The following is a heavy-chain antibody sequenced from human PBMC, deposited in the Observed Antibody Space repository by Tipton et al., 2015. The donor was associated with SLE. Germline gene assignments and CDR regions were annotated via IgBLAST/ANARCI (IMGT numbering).Heavy chain of an antibody. CDR2: INQDGSEK. J-gene: IGHJ3*01. V-gene: IGHV3-7*01. CDR1: GFRFSSYW. CDR3: ARESPDDAFDF. Sequence: SLRLSCAASGFRFSSYWMSWVRQAPGRGLEWVANINQDGSEKNYVDSVKGRFTVSRDNAVNSVYLQMISLRAADTAVYYCARESPDDAFDFWGQGAMVTVST.